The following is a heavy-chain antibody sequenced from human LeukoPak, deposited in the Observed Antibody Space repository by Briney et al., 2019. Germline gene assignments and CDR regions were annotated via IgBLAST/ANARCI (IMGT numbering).Heavy chain of an antibody. CDR2: IYYSGST. CDR1: GGSISSGGYY. V-gene: IGHV4-31*03. J-gene: IGHJ6*02. D-gene: IGHD6-13*01. CDR3: ARDPRRVAAAGSRGYGMDV. Sequence: SETLSLTCTVSGGSISSGGYYWSWIRQHPGKGLEWIGYIYYSGSTYYNPSLKSRVTISLDTSKNQFSLKLSSVTAADTAVYYCARDPRRVAAAGSRGYGMDVWGQGTTVTVSS.